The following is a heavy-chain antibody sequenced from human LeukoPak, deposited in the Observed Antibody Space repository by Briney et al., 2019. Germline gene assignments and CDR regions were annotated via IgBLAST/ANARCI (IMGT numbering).Heavy chain of an antibody. CDR3: ARVSPLRWRRTYYFDY. J-gene: IGHJ4*02. Sequence: GASVKVSCKASGYTFTNYDINWVRQATGQGLEWMGWMNPNSGNTGYAQKFQGRVTMTRNTSISTAYMELSSLRSEDTAVYYCARVSPLRWRRTYYFDYWGQGTLVTVSS. V-gene: IGHV1-8*01. CDR2: MNPNSGNT. D-gene: IGHD4-23*01. CDR1: GYTFTNYD.